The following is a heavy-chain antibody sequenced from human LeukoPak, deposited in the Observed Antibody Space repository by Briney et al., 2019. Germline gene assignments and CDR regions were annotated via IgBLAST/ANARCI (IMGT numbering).Heavy chain of an antibody. CDR3: AKQSAGSAAWYSLHYDF. CDR2: VDGGGGGT. J-gene: IGHJ4*02. CDR1: GFTLSSYA. Sequence: GGSLRLSCAASGFTLSSYAMTWVRRAPGRGLEWVSSVDGGGGGTYYADSVKGRFTISRDNSKDTLYLQMNGLRAEDTAVYFCAKQSAGSAAWYSLHYDFWGQGTLVTVSS. V-gene: IGHV3-23*01. D-gene: IGHD6-13*01.